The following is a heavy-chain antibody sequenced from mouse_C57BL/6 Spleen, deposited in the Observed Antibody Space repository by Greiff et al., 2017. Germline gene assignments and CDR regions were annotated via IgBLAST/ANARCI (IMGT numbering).Heavy chain of an antibody. CDR3: AEYYYSSSPFDY. Sequence: EVQLQQSGPELVKPGASVKISCKASGYTFTDYSMNWVKQSHGKSLEWIGDINPNNGGTSYNQKFKGKATLTVDKSSSTAYMELRRLTSEDSAVYYCAEYYYSSSPFDYWGQGTTLTVSS. D-gene: IGHD1-1*01. V-gene: IGHV1-26*01. J-gene: IGHJ2*01. CDR2: INPNNGGT. CDR1: GYTFTDYS.